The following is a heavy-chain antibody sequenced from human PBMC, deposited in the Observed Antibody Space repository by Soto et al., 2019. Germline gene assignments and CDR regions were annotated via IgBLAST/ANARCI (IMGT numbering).Heavy chain of an antibody. J-gene: IGHJ3*01. CDR2: MRAYNGNT. V-gene: IGHV1-18*01. CDR3: ARHLEGRPLTLLGAVPRCVAFEA. D-gene: IGHD3-3*01. CDR1: GYTFTSYG. Sequence: ASVKVSCKASGYTFTSYGISWVRQAPGQGLEWMGWMRAYNGNTNYAQKLQGRVTMTTDTSTSTAYMELRSLRSDDTAVYYCARHLEGRPLTLLGAVPRCVAFEASGQGTMVTLS.